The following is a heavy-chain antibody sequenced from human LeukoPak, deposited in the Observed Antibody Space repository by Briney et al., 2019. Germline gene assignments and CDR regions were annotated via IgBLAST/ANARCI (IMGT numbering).Heavy chain of an antibody. Sequence: ASVNVSCKASGYTFTSYGISWVRQAPGQGLEWMGWISTYNGDTKYVQNFQDRLTMTTDTSASTAYMELRNLRSDDTAVYYCARVPRYSGYNYFDAFDNWGQGTMVTVSS. V-gene: IGHV1-18*01. CDR1: GYTFTSYG. J-gene: IGHJ3*02. CDR3: ARVPRYSGYNYFDAFDN. CDR2: ISTYNGDT. D-gene: IGHD5-12*01.